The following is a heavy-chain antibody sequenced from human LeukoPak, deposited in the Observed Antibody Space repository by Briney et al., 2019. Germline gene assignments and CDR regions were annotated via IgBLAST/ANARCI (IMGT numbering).Heavy chain of an antibody. CDR2: INTNTGNP. Sequence: ASVKVSCKVSGYTLTELSMHWVRQAPGQGLEWMGRINTNTGNPTYAQGFTGRFVFSLDTSVSAAYLQISSLKAEDTGVYHCARGGTYFDYWGQGTLITVSS. V-gene: IGHV7-4-1*02. J-gene: IGHJ4*02. D-gene: IGHD1-26*01. CDR1: GYTLTELS. CDR3: ARGGTYFDY.